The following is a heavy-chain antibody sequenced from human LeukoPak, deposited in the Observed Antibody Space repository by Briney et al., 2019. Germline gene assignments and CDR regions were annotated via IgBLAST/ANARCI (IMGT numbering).Heavy chain of an antibody. V-gene: IGHV3-30*02. CDR3: ARDSTVGAAYFDS. D-gene: IGHD2-15*01. Sequence: GGSLRLSCAASRFVFSSSGMHWVRQAPGKGLEWVAYIRYDGTDKYYADSVKGRFTISRDNSKKTLSLQMSTLRPDDAAIYFRARDSTVGAAYFDSWGQGALVTVSS. CDR1: RFVFSSSG. CDR2: IRYDGTDK. J-gene: IGHJ4*02.